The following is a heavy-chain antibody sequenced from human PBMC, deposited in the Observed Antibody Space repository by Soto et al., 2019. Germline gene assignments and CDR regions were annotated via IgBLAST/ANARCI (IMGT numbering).Heavy chain of an antibody. D-gene: IGHD6-19*01. CDR2: IWYDGSNK. V-gene: IGHV3-33*01. CDR1: GFTFSSYG. Sequence: QVQLVESGGGVVQPGRSLRLSCAASGFTFSSYGMHWVRQAPGKGLEWVAVIWYDGSNKYYADSVKGRFTISRDNSKNTLYLQMNSLTAEDTAVYYCARDSGYSSGWMDYYYGMDVWGQGTTVTVSS. J-gene: IGHJ6*02. CDR3: ARDSGYSSGWMDYYYGMDV.